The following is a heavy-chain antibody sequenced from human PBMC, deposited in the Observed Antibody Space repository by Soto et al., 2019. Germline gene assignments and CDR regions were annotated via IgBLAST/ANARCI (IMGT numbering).Heavy chain of an antibody. V-gene: IGHV3-7*01. CDR1: GFSFNTYW. CDR3: VRPPGRRFDI. D-gene: IGHD3-10*01. Sequence: EVQLVESGGGSVQPGGSLRLSCVASGFSFNTYWMTWVRQAPGKGLEWVANINQDGSVMQYVDSVKGRFTISRDNAKSSLYRQMNSLRDDDTAVYYRVRPPGRRFDIWGQGTMVTVSS. J-gene: IGHJ3*02. CDR2: INQDGSVM.